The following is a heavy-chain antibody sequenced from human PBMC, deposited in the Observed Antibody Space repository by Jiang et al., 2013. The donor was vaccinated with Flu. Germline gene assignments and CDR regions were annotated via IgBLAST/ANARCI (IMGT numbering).Heavy chain of an antibody. CDR3: ARDQDYYDSSGFRYDAFDI. CDR2: INAGNGNT. Sequence: KASGYTFTSYAMHWVRQAPGQRLEWMGWINAGNGNTKYSQKFQGRVTITRDTSASTAYMELSSLRSEDTAVYYCARDQDYYDSSGFRYDAFDIWGQGTMVTVSS. V-gene: IGHV1-3*01. D-gene: IGHD3-22*01. CDR1: GYTFTSYA. J-gene: IGHJ3*02.